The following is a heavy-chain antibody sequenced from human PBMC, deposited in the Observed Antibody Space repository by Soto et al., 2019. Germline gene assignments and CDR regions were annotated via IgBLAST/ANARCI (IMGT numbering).Heavy chain of an antibody. CDR1: GGSFSGYY. CDR2: INHSGST. V-gene: IGHV4-34*01. CDR3: ARGRLNYDYIWGSYRPDFDY. Sequence: SETLSLTCAVYGGSFSGYYWSWIRQPPGKGLEWIGEINHSGSTNYNPSLKSRVTISVDTSKNQFSLKLSSVTAADTAVYYCARGRLNYDYIWGSYRPDFDYWGQGTLVTVSS. J-gene: IGHJ4*02. D-gene: IGHD3-16*02.